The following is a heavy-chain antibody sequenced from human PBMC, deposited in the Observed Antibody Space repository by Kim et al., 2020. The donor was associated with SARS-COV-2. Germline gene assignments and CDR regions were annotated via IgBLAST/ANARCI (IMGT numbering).Heavy chain of an antibody. CDR3: AKAGRQLWHKPDY. Sequence: YGDSVKGRFTVSRDNSENTVTLQMNSLRVEDTAVYYCAKAGRQLWHKPDYWGRGTLVTVSS. J-gene: IGHJ4*02. V-gene: IGHV3-23*01. D-gene: IGHD3-16*01.